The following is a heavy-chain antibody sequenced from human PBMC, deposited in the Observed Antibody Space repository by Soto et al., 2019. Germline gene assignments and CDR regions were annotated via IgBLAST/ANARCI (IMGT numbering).Heavy chain of an antibody. V-gene: IGHV4-59*01. Sequence: QVQLQESGPGLVRPSETLSLTCTVSGGSISRYFWSWIRQSPGKGLEWIGYIFYTGSTTYNPSLKSRVTIAIDTSKNQFSLQLSSLTAADTAVYYGAHFSDREGCDPWGQGTLVTVSS. CDR2: IFYTGST. D-gene: IGHD2-21*01. J-gene: IGHJ5*02. CDR3: AHFSDREGCDP. CDR1: GGSISRYF.